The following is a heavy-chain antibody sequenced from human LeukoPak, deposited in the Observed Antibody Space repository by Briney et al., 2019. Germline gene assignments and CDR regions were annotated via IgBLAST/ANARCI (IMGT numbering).Heavy chain of an antibody. CDR2: IKQDGSEK. CDR1: GFTFSSYW. CDR3: ARGTYGDYSIDY. Sequence: EAGGSLRLSCAASGFTFSSYWMSWVRQAPGKGLEWVANIKQDGSEKYYVDSVKGRFTISRDNAKNSLFLQMNSLRDEDTAVYYCARGTYGDYSIDYWGQGTLVTVSS. D-gene: IGHD4-17*01. J-gene: IGHJ4*02. V-gene: IGHV3-7*01.